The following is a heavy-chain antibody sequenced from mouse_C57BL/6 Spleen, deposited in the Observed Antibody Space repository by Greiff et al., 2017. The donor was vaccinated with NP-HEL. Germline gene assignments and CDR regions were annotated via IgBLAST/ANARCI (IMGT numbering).Heavy chain of an antibody. D-gene: IGHD2-2*01. CDR3: ARGVYGSYYFDY. V-gene: IGHV1-64*01. CDR1: GYTFTSYW. Sequence: QVQLQQPGAELVKPGASVKLSCKASGYTFTSYWMHWVKQRPGQGLEWIGMIHPNSGSTNYNEKFKSKATLTVDKSSSTAYMQLSSLTSEDSAVYYCARGVYGSYYFDYWGQGTTLTVSS. CDR2: IHPNSGST. J-gene: IGHJ2*01.